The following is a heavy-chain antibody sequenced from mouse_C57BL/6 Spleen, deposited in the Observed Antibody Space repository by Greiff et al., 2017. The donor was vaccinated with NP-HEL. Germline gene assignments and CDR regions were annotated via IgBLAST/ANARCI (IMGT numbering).Heavy chain of an antibody. CDR3: ARGSYYGNYGAMDY. D-gene: IGHD2-1*01. CDR2: IHPNSGST. Sequence: QVQLQQSGAELVKPGASVKLSCKASGYTFTSYWMHWVKQRPGQGLEWIGMIHPNSGSTNYNEKFKSKATLTVDKSSSTAYMQLSSLTSEDSAVYYCARGSYYGNYGAMDYWGQGTSVTVSS. V-gene: IGHV1-64*01. J-gene: IGHJ4*01. CDR1: GYTFTSYW.